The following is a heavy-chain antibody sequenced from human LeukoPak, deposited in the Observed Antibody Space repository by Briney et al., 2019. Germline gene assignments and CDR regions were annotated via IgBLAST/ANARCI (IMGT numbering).Heavy chain of an antibody. CDR3: ARDRGPRTGFMVREAYDY. V-gene: IGHV3-74*01. D-gene: IGHD3-10*01. J-gene: IGHJ4*02. CDR1: GFTFSDYW. CDR2: INTDGSIT. Sequence: PGGSLRLSCAASGFTFSDYWIHWVRQAPGKGLVWVSRINTDGSITNYAGSVKGRFSISRDNAENTLYLQMSSLRAEDTAVYYCARDRGPRTGFMVREAYDYWGQGTLVTVSS.